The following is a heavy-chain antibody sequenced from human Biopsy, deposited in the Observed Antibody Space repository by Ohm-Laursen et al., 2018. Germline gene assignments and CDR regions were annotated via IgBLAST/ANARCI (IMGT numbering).Heavy chain of an antibody. CDR1: GGTFSASG. J-gene: IGHJ5*02. CDR3: ATVRGLVWFGELIA. V-gene: IGHV1-69*06. D-gene: IGHD3-10*01. CDR2: IIPIFQTT. Sequence: EASVKVSCKAIGGTFSASGISWVRLAPGHGLEFVGGIIPIFQTTHYAQSFQGRVTIVADKSTSTAYMELSSLRSDDTAIYYCATVRGLVWFGELIAWGQGTLVTVSS.